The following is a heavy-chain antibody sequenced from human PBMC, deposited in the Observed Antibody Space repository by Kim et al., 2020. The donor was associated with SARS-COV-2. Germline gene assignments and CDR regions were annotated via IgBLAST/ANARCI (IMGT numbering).Heavy chain of an antibody. CDR2: ITTTGSPM. J-gene: IGHJ4*02. Sequence: GGSLRLSCAVSGSTFSSHGMNWFRQAPGKGLEWISHITTTGSPMYYADSVKGRFSISRDNAKSSVYLQMSSLTVDDTGVYHCECFGIWGQGTRVTVSS. CDR1: GSTFSSHG. D-gene: IGHD3-16*01. V-gene: IGHV3-48*03. CDR3: ECFGI.